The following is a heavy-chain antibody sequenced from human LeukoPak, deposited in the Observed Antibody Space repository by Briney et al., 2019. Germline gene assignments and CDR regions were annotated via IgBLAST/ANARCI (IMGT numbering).Heavy chain of an antibody. CDR2: IYYSGST. D-gene: IGHD3-10*01. CDR3: SRSGPKAALDY. Sequence: SETLSLTCTVSGGSISSGDYYWSWIRQPPGKGLEWIGYIYYSGSTYYNPSLKSRVTISVDTSKNQFSLKLSSVTAADTAVYYCSRSGPKAALDYWGQGTLVTVSS. V-gene: IGHV4-30-4*02. CDR1: GGSISSGDYY. J-gene: IGHJ4*02.